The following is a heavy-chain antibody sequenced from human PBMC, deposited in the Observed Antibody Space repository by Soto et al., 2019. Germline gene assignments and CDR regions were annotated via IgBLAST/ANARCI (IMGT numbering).Heavy chain of an antibody. CDR3: ARHPYYDFWSGYYFMDV. D-gene: IGHD3-3*01. Sequence: SETLSLTCTVSGGSISSSSYYWGWIRQPPGKGLEWIGSIYYSGSTYYNPSLKSRVTISVDTSKNQFSLKLSSVTAADTAAYYCARHPYYDFWSGYYFMDVWGQGTTVTVSS. CDR1: GGSISSSSYY. V-gene: IGHV4-39*01. CDR2: IYYSGST. J-gene: IGHJ6*02.